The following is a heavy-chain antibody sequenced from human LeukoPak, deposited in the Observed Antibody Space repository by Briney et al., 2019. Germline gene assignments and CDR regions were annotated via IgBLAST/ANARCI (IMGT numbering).Heavy chain of an antibody. J-gene: IGHJ4*02. CDR1: GYTFTSYD. CDR2: MNPNSGNT. D-gene: IGHD4-11*01. CDR3: ARGPHILTTVSETGDY. V-gene: IGHV1-8*03. Sequence: SVKVSCKASGYTFTSYDINWVRQATGQGLEWMGWMNPNSGNTGYAQKFQGRVTIPRNTSISTAYMELSSLRSEDTAVYYCARGPHILTTVSETGDYWGQGTLVTVSS.